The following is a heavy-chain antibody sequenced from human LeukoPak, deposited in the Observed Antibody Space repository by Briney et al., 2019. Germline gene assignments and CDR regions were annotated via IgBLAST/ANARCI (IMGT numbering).Heavy chain of an antibody. CDR2: IYYSGST. J-gene: IGHJ4*02. D-gene: IGHD3-22*01. CDR3: ARAETDSSGYYRTYYFDY. V-gene: IGHV4-39*01. CDR1: GGSISSSSYY. Sequence: SETLSLTCTVSGGSISSSSYYWGWIRQPPGKGLEWIGSIYYSGSTYYNPSLKSRVTISVDTSKNQFSLKLSSVTAADTAVYYCARAETDSSGYYRTYYFDYWGQGTLVTVSS.